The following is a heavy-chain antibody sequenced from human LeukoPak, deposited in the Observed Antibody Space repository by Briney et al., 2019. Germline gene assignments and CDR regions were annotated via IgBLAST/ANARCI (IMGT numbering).Heavy chain of an antibody. CDR2: IYYSGNT. Sequence: PSETLSLTCSVSGGSIRSGGYYCSWIRQHPGKGLEWIGYIYYSGNTYYNPSLKSRVIISVDTSKNQFSLKLNSVTAADTAVYYCAGTLVRGLIPIRYYFDYWGQGALVTVSS. CDR1: GGSIRSGGYY. D-gene: IGHD3-10*01. V-gene: IGHV4-31*03. J-gene: IGHJ4*02. CDR3: AGTLVRGLIPIRYYFDY.